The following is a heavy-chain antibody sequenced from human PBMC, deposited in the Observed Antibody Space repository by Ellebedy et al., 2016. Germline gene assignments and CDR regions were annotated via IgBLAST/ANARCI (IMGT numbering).Heavy chain of an antibody. Sequence: SETLSLTCAVSGGSISSGGYSWSWIRQPPGKGLEWIGYIYHSGSTYYNPSLKSRVTISVDRSKNQFSLKLSSVTAADTAVYYCARVFGYSGYEAFDYWGQGTLVTVSS. V-gene: IGHV4-30-2*01. CDR2: IYHSGST. CDR1: GGSISSGGYS. D-gene: IGHD5-12*01. CDR3: ARVFGYSGYEAFDY. J-gene: IGHJ4*02.